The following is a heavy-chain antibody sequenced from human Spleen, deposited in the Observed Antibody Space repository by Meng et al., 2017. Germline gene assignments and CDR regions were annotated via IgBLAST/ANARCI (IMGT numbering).Heavy chain of an antibody. CDR3: ARGSILTGYYLYDY. D-gene: IGHD3-9*01. Sequence: ASVKVSCKAPGGIFSKSVIGWVRQAPGQGLEWMGGINGVFGTTDYAQKFQGRVTMTRNTSISTAYMELSSLRSEDTAVYYCARGSILTGYYLYDYWGQGTLVTVSS. J-gene: IGHJ4*02. CDR2: INGVFGTT. CDR1: GGIFSKSV. V-gene: IGHV1-8*01.